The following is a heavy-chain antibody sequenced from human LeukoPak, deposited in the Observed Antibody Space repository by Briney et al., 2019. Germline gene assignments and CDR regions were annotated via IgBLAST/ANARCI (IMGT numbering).Heavy chain of an antibody. D-gene: IGHD3-3*01. CDR1: GGSISSYY. J-gene: IGHJ4*02. CDR2: IYYSGST. V-gene: IGHV4-59*08. CDR3: ARNTYYDFWSGTEAYFDY. Sequence: KASETLSLTCTVSGGSISSYYWSWIRQPPGKGLEWIGYIYYSGSTNYNPSLKSRVTISVDTSKNQFSLKLSSVTAADTAVYYCARNTYYDFWSGTEAYFDYWGQGTLVTVSS.